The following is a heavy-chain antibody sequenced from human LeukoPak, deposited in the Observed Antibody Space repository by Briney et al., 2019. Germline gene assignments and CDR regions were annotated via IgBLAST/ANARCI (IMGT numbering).Heavy chain of an antibody. J-gene: IGHJ6*03. CDR3: ASGIAAAGTYYMDV. CDR2: IYYSGST. D-gene: IGHD6-13*01. Sequence: SETLSLTCTVSGGSISSSSYYWGWIRQPPGEGLEWIGSIYYSGSTYYNPSLKSRVTISVDTSKNQFSLKLSSVTAADTAVYYCASGIAAAGTYYMDVWGKGTTVTVSS. CDR1: GGSISSSSYY. V-gene: IGHV4-39*07.